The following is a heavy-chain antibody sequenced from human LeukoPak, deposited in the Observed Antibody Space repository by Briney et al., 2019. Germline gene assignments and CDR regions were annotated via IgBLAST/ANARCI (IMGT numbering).Heavy chain of an antibody. CDR3: ARDLEQQLGDFWFDP. J-gene: IGHJ5*02. CDR1: GASITSYY. V-gene: IGHV4-4*07. Sequence: SETLSLTCTVSGASITSYYWSWIRQPAGKGLGWIGRIYISGSTNYNPSLKSRVTMSVDTSKNQFSLKLSSVTAADTAVYYCARDLEQQLGDFWFDPWGQGTLVTVSS. CDR2: IYISGST. D-gene: IGHD6-13*01.